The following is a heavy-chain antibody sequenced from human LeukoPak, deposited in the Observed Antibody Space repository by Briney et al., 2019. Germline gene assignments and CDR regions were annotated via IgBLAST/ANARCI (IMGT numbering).Heavy chain of an antibody. CDR3: AKGYSGSYPYYFDY. J-gene: IGHJ4*02. CDR1: GFTFDDYT. Sequence: PGGSLRLSCAASGFTFDDYTMHWVRQAPGKGLEWVSLISWDGGSTYYADSVKGRFTISGDNSKNSLYLQMNSLRTEDTALYYCAKGYSGSYPYYFDYWGQGTLVTVSS. V-gene: IGHV3-43*01. CDR2: ISWDGGST. D-gene: IGHD1-26*01.